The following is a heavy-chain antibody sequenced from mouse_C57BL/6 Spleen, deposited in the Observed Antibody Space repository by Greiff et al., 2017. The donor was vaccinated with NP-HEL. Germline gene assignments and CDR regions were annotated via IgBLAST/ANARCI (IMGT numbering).Heavy chain of an antibody. D-gene: IGHD1-1*01. CDR2: IYWDDDK. Sequence: QVTLKESGPGILQSSQTLSLTCSFSGFSLSTSGMGVSWIRQPSGKGLEWLAHIYWDDDKRYNPSLKSRLTISKDTSRNQVFLKITSVDTADTATYYCARLYYYGSSYGAMDYWGQGTSVTVSS. CDR1: GFSLSTSGMG. CDR3: ARLYYYGSSYGAMDY. V-gene: IGHV8-12*01. J-gene: IGHJ4*01.